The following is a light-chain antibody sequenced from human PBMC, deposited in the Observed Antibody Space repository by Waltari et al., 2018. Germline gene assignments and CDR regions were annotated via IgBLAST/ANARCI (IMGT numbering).Light chain of an antibody. V-gene: IGKV1-5*03. Sequence: DIQMTQSPSTLSASVGDRVTISCRASQSINVWLAWYQQKPRKAPKLLIYKASILESGVPSRFSGSGSGTEFTLTISSLQPDDFATDYCQQYYIHGLTFGGGTKVEIK. CDR3: QQYYIHGLT. CDR2: KAS. CDR1: QSINVW. J-gene: IGKJ4*01.